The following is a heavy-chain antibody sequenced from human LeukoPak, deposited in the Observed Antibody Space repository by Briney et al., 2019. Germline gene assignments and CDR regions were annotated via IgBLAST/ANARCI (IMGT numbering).Heavy chain of an antibody. CDR2: IYYSGST. Sequence: SETLSLTCTVSGGSISSSSYYWRWIRQPPGKGLEWIGGIYYSGSTYYNPSLKSRVTISVDTSKNQFSLKLGSVTAADTAVYYCARIYRAVAGIDCWGQGTLVTVSS. CDR1: GGSISSSSYY. D-gene: IGHD6-19*01. V-gene: IGHV4-39*01. CDR3: ARIYRAVAGIDC. J-gene: IGHJ4*02.